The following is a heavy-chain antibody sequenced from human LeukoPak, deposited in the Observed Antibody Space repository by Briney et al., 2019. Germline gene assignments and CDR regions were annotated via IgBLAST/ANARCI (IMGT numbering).Heavy chain of an antibody. J-gene: IGHJ4*02. CDR3: ARVILGSLDY. V-gene: IGHV4-59*01. D-gene: IGHD2/OR15-2a*01. Sequence: SETLSLTCTVSGGSISSYYWSWIRQPPGKGLEWIGYIYYSGSTNYNPSLKSRVTISVDTSKNQFSLKLSSVTAADTPVYYCARVILGSLDYWGQGTLVTVSS. CDR1: GGSISSYY. CDR2: IYYSGST.